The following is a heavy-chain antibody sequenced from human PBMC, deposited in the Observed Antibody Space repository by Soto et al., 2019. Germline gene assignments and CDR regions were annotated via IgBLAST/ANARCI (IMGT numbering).Heavy chain of an antibody. CDR1: GFTFSSYA. CDR3: AKGKISTTTYTSFDS. D-gene: IGHD1-26*01. V-gene: IGHV3-23*01. J-gene: IGHJ5*01. CDR2: ISGSGGRT. Sequence: PGGSLRLSCAASGFTFSSYAMSWVRQAPGKGLEWVSSISGSGGRTYFADSVKGRFTISRDNSKNTLFLQMNSLRAEDTAVYYCAKGKISTTTYTSFDSWGQGTLVTVSS.